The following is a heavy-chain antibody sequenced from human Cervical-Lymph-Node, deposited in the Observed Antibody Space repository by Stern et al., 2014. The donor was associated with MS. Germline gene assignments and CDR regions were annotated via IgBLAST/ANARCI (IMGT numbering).Heavy chain of an antibody. J-gene: IGHJ6*02. Sequence: QVQLQESGPGLVKPSQTLSLTCTVSGGSISSGSYYWSWIRQPAGKGLEWIGRIYTSGSTNYNPSLKSRVTISVDTSQNQFSLKRSSVTAADTAVYYCARAGVSYYYGMDVWGQGTTVTVSS. CDR1: GGSISSGSYY. CDR2: IYTSGST. CDR3: ARAGVSYYYGMDV. V-gene: IGHV4-61*02.